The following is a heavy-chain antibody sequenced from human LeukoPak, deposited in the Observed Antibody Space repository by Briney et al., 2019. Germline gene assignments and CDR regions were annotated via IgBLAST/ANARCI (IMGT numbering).Heavy chain of an antibody. J-gene: IGHJ5*02. CDR2: INPNSGGT. CDR1: GYTFTGYY. CDR3: ARDNIVATINWFDP. D-gene: IGHD5-12*01. Sequence: GASVKASCKASGYTFTGYYMHWVRQAPGQGLEWMGWINPNSGGTNYAQKFQGRVTMTRDTSISTAYMELSRLRSDDTAVYYCARDNIVATINWFDPWGQGTLVTVSS. V-gene: IGHV1-2*02.